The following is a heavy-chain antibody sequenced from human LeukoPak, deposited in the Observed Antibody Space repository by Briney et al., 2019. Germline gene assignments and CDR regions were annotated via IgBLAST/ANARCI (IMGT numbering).Heavy chain of an antibody. CDR1: GFNFAGSG. CDR2: IRYDAINQ. J-gene: IGHJ6*03. CDR3: ARTFGDAVFYFSMDV. V-gene: IGHV3-30*02. D-gene: IGHD5-24*01. Sequence: GGSLRLSCVTSGFNFAGSGFRWVRQAPGKGLEWVAFIRYDAINQYYADSVKGRFTISRDNSKGTVFLQMNSLRADDTAIYYCARTFGDAVFYFSMDVWGKGTAVTISS.